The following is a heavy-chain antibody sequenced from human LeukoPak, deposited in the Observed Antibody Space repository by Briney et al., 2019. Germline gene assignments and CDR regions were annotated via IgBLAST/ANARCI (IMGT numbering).Heavy chain of an antibody. D-gene: IGHD6-13*01. CDR3: ARAYSSSWIDAFDV. CDR2: MNPNSGNT. Sequence: ASVKVSCKASGYTFTGYYMHWVRQAPGQGLEWMGWMNPNSGNTGYAQKFQGRVTITRNTSISTAYMELSSLRSEDTAVYYCARAYSSSWIDAFDVWGQGTMVTVSS. J-gene: IGHJ3*01. CDR1: GYTFTGYY. V-gene: IGHV1-8*03.